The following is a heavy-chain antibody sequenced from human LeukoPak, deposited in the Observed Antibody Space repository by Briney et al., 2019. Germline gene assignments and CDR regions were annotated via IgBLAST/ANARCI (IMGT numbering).Heavy chain of an antibody. V-gene: IGHV3-23*01. D-gene: IGHD2-2*01. CDR2: IRGSGGST. Sequence: PGGSLRLSCAASGFTFSSYAMSWVRQAPGKGLEWVSAIRGSGGSTYYADSVKGRFTISRDNSKNTLYLQMNSLRAEDTAVYYCAKDQFCSSTSCYSGSVDYWGQGTLVTVSS. CDR3: AKDQFCSSTSCYSGSVDY. CDR1: GFTFSSYA. J-gene: IGHJ4*02.